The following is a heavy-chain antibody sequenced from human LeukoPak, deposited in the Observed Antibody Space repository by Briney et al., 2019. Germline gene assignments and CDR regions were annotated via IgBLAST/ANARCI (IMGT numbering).Heavy chain of an antibody. CDR2: ISGSGGST. CDR1: GFTFSSYG. Sequence: GGSLRLSCAASGFTFSSYGMSWVRQAPGKGLEWVSAISGSGGSTYYPGSVKGRFTISRENAKNSLYLQMNSLRAGDTAAYYCAREGGGFQGAFDIWGQGTMVTVSS. CDR3: AREGGGFQGAFDI. D-gene: IGHD3-16*01. V-gene: IGHV3-23*01. J-gene: IGHJ3*02.